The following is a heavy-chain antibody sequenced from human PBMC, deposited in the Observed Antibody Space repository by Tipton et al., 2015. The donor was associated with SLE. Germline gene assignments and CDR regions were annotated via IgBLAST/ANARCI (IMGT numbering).Heavy chain of an antibody. CDR2: INHSGST. CDR1: GGSFSGYY. J-gene: IGHJ2*01. Sequence: TLSLTCAVYGGSFSGYYWSWIRQPPGKGLEWIGEINHSGSTNYNPSLKSRVTISVDTSKNQFSLNLSSVTAADTAVYYCATFMPVRGYWYFDLWGRGTLVTVSS. D-gene: IGHD2-2*01. CDR3: ATFMPVRGYWYFDL. V-gene: IGHV4-34*01.